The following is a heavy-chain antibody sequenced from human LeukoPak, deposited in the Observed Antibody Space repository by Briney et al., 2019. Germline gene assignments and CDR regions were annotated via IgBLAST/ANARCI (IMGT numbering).Heavy chain of an antibody. CDR3: AKDASSSSWHQGYFDY. Sequence: GRSLRLSCAASGFTFDDYAMHWVRQAPGKGLEWVSGISWNSGSINYADSVKGRFTISRDNAKNSLYLQMNSLRAEDTALYYCAKDASSSSWHQGYFDYWGQGTLVTVSS. J-gene: IGHJ4*02. D-gene: IGHD6-13*01. V-gene: IGHV3-9*01. CDR2: ISWNSGSI. CDR1: GFTFDDYA.